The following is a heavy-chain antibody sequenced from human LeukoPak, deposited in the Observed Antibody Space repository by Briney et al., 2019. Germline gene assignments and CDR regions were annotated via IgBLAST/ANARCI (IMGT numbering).Heavy chain of an antibody. CDR3: AKRTPYSSGSYYFDY. V-gene: IGHV3-23*01. CDR1: GFTFSSYA. CDR2: ISGSGGTT. Sequence: GGSLRLSCEVSGFTFSSYAMSWVRQAPGKGLEWVSAISGSGGTTNYADSVKGRLTISRDNSQNTLYLQMNSLRAEDTAVHYCAKRTPYSSGSYYFDYWGQGTLVTVSS. D-gene: IGHD3-22*01. J-gene: IGHJ4*02.